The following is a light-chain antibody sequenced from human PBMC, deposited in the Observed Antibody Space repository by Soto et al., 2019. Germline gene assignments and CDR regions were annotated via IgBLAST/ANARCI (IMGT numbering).Light chain of an antibody. CDR2: DVN. Sequence: QSALTQPASVSGSPGQSITISCTGTSSDVGGYNYVSWYQQYPGKAPKLMIYDVNNRPSGVSNRFSGSKSGNTASLTISGLQAEDEADYYCSSYRSSSTLDVFGTGTKLTVL. J-gene: IGLJ1*01. CDR1: SSDVGGYNY. V-gene: IGLV2-14*01. CDR3: SSYRSSSTLDV.